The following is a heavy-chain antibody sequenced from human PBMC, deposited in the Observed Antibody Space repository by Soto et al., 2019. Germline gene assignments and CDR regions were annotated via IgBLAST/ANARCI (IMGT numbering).Heavy chain of an antibody. Sequence: GGSLRLSCAASGFTFSSYAMSWVRQAPGKGLEWVSAISGSGGSTYYADSVKGRFTISRDNSKNTLYLQMNSLRAEDTAVYYCAKDKHSSGYSIICDYWGQGTLVTVSS. V-gene: IGHV3-23*01. CDR2: ISGSGGST. J-gene: IGHJ4*02. CDR1: GFTFSSYA. CDR3: AKDKHSSGYSIICDY. D-gene: IGHD3-22*01.